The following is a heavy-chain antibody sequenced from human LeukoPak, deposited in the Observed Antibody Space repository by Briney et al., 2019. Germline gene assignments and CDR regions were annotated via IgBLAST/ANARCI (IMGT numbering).Heavy chain of an antibody. CDR1: GYTFTGYY. J-gene: IGHJ4*02. D-gene: IGHD3-3*01. Sequence: ASVKVSCKASGYTFTGYYVHWVRQAPGQGLEWMGWINPNSGGTNYAQKFQGRATMTRDTSISTAYMELSRLRSDDTAVYYCARPHVYYDFWSGSYPLDYWGQGTLVTVSS. V-gene: IGHV1-2*02. CDR3: ARPHVYYDFWSGSYPLDY. CDR2: INPNSGGT.